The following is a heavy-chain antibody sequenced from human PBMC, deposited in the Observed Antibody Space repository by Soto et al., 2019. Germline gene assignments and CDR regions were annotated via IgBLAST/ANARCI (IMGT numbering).Heavy chain of an antibody. Sequence: LSLTCAVSGGSISSSNWWIWVRHPPGKGLEWIGEIYHSGSTNYNPSLKSRVTISVDKSKNQFSLKLSSVTAADTAVYYCASILNYDFWSGDGGYWGQGTLVTVSS. V-gene: IGHV4-4*02. D-gene: IGHD3-3*01. CDR1: GGSISSSNW. CDR3: ASILNYDFWSGDGGY. J-gene: IGHJ4*02. CDR2: IYHSGST.